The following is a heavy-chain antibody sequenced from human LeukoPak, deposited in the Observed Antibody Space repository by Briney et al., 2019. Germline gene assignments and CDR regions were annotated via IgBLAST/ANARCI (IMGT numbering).Heavy chain of an antibody. V-gene: IGHV1-2*02. CDR2: INPNSGGT. Sequence: ASVKVSCKASGYTFTSYGISWVRQAPGQGLEWMGWINPNSGGTNYAQKFQGRVTMTRDTSISTAYMELSRLRSDDTAVYYCAKSGYSYGRDYYYYYMDVWGKGTTVTVSS. CDR3: AKSGYSYGRDYYYYYMDV. CDR1: GYTFTSYG. J-gene: IGHJ6*03. D-gene: IGHD5-18*01.